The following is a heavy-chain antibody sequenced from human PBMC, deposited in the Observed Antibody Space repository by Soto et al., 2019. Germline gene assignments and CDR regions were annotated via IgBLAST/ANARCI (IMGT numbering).Heavy chain of an antibody. CDR1: GDSISRIDYY. D-gene: IGHD3-22*01. V-gene: IGHV4-31*03. J-gene: IGHJ3*02. Sequence: SETLSLTCSVSGDSISRIDYYWTWIRQHPEKGLEWIGNIYFRGNTYYSPSLESRLTISVDTSKNQFSLKLTSVTAADTAVYYCAREGASYDSGGYLFRGAFDIWGQGTMVTVSS. CDR3: AREGASYDSGGYLFRGAFDI. CDR2: IYFRGNT.